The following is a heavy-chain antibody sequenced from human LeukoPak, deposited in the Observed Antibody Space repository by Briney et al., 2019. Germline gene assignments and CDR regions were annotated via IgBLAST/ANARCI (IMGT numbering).Heavy chain of an antibody. J-gene: IGHJ4*02. Sequence: SETLSLTCTVSGGSISSSSYYRGWIRQPPGKGLEWIGSIYYSGSTYYNPSLKSRVTISVDTSKNQFSLKLSSVTAADTAVYYCARAPVAGVAFDYWGQGTLVTVSS. D-gene: IGHD6-19*01. CDR2: IYYSGST. CDR1: GGSISSSSYY. CDR3: ARAPVAGVAFDY. V-gene: IGHV4-39*07.